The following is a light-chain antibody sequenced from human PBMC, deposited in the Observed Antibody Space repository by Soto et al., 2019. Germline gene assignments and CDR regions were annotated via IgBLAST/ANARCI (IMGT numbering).Light chain of an antibody. V-gene: IGLV2-11*01. J-gene: IGLJ1*01. CDR2: NVT. CDR1: SSDVGGYDY. CDR3: CSYAGTYTFYV. Sequence: QCVLNQPRSVSGSAGQSVTISCTGTSSDVGGYDYVSWYQQHPGKAPKLMIYNVTKRPSGVPDRFSGSRSGNTASLTVSGLQAEDDADYYCCSYAGTYTFYVFGTG.